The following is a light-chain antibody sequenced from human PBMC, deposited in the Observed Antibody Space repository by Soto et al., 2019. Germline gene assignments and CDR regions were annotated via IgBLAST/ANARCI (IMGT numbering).Light chain of an antibody. Sequence: EIVLTQSPGTLSLSPGERVTLSCRASQSINNNYLAWYQHKPGQAPRLIVYGASARAPGIPDRFSGSGSGTDFTLTISRLEPEDFAVYYCQQYSSLYTFGQGTKLEIK. CDR3: QQYSSLYT. J-gene: IGKJ2*01. CDR2: GAS. V-gene: IGKV3-20*01. CDR1: QSINNNY.